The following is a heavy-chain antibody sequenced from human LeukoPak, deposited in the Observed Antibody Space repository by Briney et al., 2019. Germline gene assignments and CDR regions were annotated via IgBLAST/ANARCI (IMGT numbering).Heavy chain of an antibody. CDR1: GFTFSSYS. Sequence: KTGGSLRLSCAASGFTFSSYSMNWVRQASGKGLERVSSISSSSSYIYYADSVKGRFTISRDNAKNSLYLQMNSLRAEDTAVYYCARGYGSSGWVPDYWGQGTLVTVSS. CDR3: ARGYGSSGWVPDY. CDR2: ISSSSSYI. V-gene: IGHV3-21*01. D-gene: IGHD6-19*01. J-gene: IGHJ4*02.